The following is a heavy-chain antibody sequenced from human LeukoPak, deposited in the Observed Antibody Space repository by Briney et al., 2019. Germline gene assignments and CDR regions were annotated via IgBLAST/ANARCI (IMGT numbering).Heavy chain of an antibody. CDR3: ARGTMTPRGWFDP. CDR1: GYTFTSYY. V-gene: IGHV1-46*01. D-gene: IGHD4-17*01. CDR2: INPSGGST. Sequence: ASVKVSCKASGYTFTSYYMHWVRQAPGQGLEWMGIINPSGGSTTYAQKFQGRVTMTRDTSTATVYMELSSLRSEDTAMYYCARGTMTPRGWFDPWGQGTLVTVSS. J-gene: IGHJ5*02.